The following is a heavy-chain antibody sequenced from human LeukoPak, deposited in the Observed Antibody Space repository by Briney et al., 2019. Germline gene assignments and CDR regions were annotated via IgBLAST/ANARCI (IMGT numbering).Heavy chain of an antibody. D-gene: IGHD5-18*01. V-gene: IGHV3-21*01. CDR2: ISSSSSYI. J-gene: IGHJ4*02. CDR3: ARSQYNYGYSLDH. Sequence: GGSLRLSCAASGFTFSSYSMNWVRQAPGKGLEWVSSISSSSSYIYYADSVKGRFTISRDNAKNSLSLQMNSLRGEDTAVYYCARSQYNYGYSLDHWGQGSLVTVSS. CDR1: GFTFSSYS.